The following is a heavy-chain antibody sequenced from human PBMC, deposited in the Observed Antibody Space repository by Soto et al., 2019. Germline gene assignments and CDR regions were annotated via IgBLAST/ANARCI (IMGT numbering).Heavy chain of an antibody. V-gene: IGHV4-31*03. CDR3: ARDRFYYYGLDV. CDR1: GGSISSGNYY. J-gene: IGHJ6*02. Sequence: QVQLQESGPGLVKPSQTLSLTCTVSGGSISSGNYYWTWIRQHPGKGLEWIGYIYYGGTTYYNPSLKSRVTISLATSKNQFSLRLSSVTAADTAVYYCARDRFYYYGLDVWGQGTTVTVSS. CDR2: IYYGGTT.